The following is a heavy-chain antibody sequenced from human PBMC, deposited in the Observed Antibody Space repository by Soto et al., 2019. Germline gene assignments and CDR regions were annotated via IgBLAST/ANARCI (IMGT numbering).Heavy chain of an antibody. Sequence: GGSLRLSCAASGVTFRSYVMHWVRQAPGKGLEWVAVISYDGSNKYYVDSVKGRFTISRDNSKNTLYLQMNSLRAEDTAVYYCAKDKSLRYFAWLGAFDIWGQGTMVTVSS. D-gene: IGHD3-9*01. J-gene: IGHJ3*02. CDR2: ISYDGSNK. CDR3: AKDKSLRYFAWLGAFDI. V-gene: IGHV3-30*18. CDR1: GVTFRSYV.